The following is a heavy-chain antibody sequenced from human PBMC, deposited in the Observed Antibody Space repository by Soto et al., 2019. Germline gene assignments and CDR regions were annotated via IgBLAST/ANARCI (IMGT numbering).Heavy chain of an antibody. D-gene: IGHD4-4*01. Sequence: QVTLKESGPTLVKPTQTLTLSCTFSGFSLSTTGVGVGWIRQPPGKALEWLALIYWDDDKPYSPSLKSRLTNTKDTSKNQVVLTMTNVDPVDTATYYCALARYSNFDYWGQGTLVTVSS. CDR2: IYWDDDK. CDR3: ALARYSNFDY. J-gene: IGHJ4*02. CDR1: GFSLSTTGVG. V-gene: IGHV2-5*02.